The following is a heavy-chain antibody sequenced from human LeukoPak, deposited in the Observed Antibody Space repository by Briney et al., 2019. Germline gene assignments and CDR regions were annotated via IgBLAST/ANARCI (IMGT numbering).Heavy chain of an antibody. D-gene: IGHD6-19*01. CDR3: ARVRGQYSSGWYSY. V-gene: IGHV3-23*01. J-gene: IGHJ4*02. Sequence: GGSLRLSCVAYGFTFSSHALSWVRQAPGKGLEWVSAISASGDSTYYADSVKGRFTIFRDNSKSTLYLQMNSLRAEDTAVYYCARVRGQYSSGWYSYWGQGTLVTVSS. CDR2: ISASGDST. CDR1: GFTFSSHA.